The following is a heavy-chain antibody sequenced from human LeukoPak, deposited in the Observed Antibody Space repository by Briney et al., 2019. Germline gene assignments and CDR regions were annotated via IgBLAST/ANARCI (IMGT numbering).Heavy chain of an antibody. CDR3: ARRGSRSYYKPSYYYYYMDV. Sequence: MPSETLSLTCTVSGGSISSYYWSWIRQPPGKGLEWIGYIYYTGSTNYNPSLKSRVTISVDTSKNQFSLKLSSVTAADMAVYYCARRGSRSYYKPSYYYYYMDVWGKGTTVTISS. J-gene: IGHJ6*03. CDR2: IYYTGST. D-gene: IGHD3-10*01. CDR1: GGSISSYY. V-gene: IGHV4-59*12.